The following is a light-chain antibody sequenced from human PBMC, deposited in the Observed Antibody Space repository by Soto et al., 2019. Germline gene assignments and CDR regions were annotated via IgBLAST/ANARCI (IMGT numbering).Light chain of an antibody. Sequence: QSALTQPASVSGSPGQSITISCTGTSSDVGGYNYVSWYQQHPGKAPKLMIYEFSNRPSGLSNRFSGSKSDNTASLTISGLRDDAEADYYGSSYTSSSTRVFGTGTKVTVL. V-gene: IGLV2-14*01. CDR2: EFS. CDR3: SSYTSSSTRV. J-gene: IGLJ1*01. CDR1: SSDVGGYNY.